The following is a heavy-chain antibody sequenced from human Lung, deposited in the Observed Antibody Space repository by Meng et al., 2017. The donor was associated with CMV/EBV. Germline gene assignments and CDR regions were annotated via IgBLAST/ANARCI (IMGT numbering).Heavy chain of an antibody. CDR3: ARARHFDVWSGLLDH. J-gene: IGHJ4*02. D-gene: IGHD3-3*01. CDR2: VSYSGST. CDR1: GDSIGRFY. V-gene: IGHV4-59*01. Sequence: SETLSLTCTVSGDSIGRFYWTWVRQSPGKGLEWIGYVSYSGSTNYNPSFESRVFMSVDSSTHHFSLYLTSVTAADTAVYFCARARHFDVWSGLLDHWGQGAXVTVYS.